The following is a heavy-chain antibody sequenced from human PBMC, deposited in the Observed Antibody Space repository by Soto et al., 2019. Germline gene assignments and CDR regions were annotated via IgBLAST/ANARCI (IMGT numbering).Heavy chain of an antibody. D-gene: IGHD6-13*01. CDR1: GSNITISA. Sequence: ASVKVCCEASGSNITISAMHWVRQAHGQRLEWMGWINAGNGNTKYSQKFQGRVTITRDTSESTAYMELRSLRSEDPPVYHCASDPYSSSWFDKNWFDSWGQVTLVTVSS. CDR2: INAGNGNT. CDR3: ASDPYSSSWFDKNWFDS. J-gene: IGHJ5*02. V-gene: IGHV1-3*01.